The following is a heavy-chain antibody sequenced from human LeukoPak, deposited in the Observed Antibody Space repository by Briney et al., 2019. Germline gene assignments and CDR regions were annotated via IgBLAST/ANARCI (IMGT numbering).Heavy chain of an antibody. V-gene: IGHV1-69*05. D-gene: IGHD5-24*01. CDR2: IIPIFGTA. CDR3: ARDRRDGYNYFFDY. CDR1: GGTFSSYA. J-gene: IGHJ4*02. Sequence: SVKVSCKASGGTFSSYAISWVRQAPGQGREWMGRIIPIFGTANYAQKFQGRVTITTDESTSTAYMELSSLRSEDTAVYYCARDRRDGYNYFFDYWGQGTLVTVSS.